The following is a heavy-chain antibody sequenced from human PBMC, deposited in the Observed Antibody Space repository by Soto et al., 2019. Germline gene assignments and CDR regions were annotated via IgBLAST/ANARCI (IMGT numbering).Heavy chain of an antibody. V-gene: IGHV4-30-4*01. J-gene: IGHJ5*02. D-gene: IGHD6-6*01. CDR1: GGSISSGDYY. CDR3: ARERPDGAMLDP. Sequence: SETLSLTCTVSGGSISSGDYYWSWIRQPPGKGLEWIGYIYYSGSTYYNPSLKSRVTISVDTSKNQFSLKLSSVTAADTAVYYCARERPDGAMLDPWGQGTLVTVSS. CDR2: IYYSGST.